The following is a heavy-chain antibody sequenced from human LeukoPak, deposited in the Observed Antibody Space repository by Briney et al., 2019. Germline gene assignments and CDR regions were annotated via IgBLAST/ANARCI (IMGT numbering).Heavy chain of an antibody. CDR1: GYTFTGYY. CDR2: INPNSGGT. D-gene: IGHD1-26*01. V-gene: IGHV1-2*02. Sequence: ASVKVSCKASGYTFTGYYMHWVRQAPGQGLEWMGWINPNSGGTNYAQKFRGRVTMTRDTSISTAYMELSRLRSDDTAVYYCAREGAGIVGALSDWFDPWGQGTLVTVSS. J-gene: IGHJ5*02. CDR3: AREGAGIVGALSDWFDP.